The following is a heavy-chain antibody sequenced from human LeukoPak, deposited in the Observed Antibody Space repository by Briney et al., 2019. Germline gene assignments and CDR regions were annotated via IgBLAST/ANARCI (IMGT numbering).Heavy chain of an antibody. Sequence: PSGTLSLTCAVSGGSIISTNWWNWVRQSPGKGLEWIGEIYHTGTTNYNPSLKTRVTISKDESKNQFSLKLTSVTAADTAVYYCATLYSSGWYGTFDIWGQGTMVTVSS. J-gene: IGHJ3*02. CDR1: GGSIISTNW. V-gene: IGHV4-4*02. CDR2: IYHTGTT. CDR3: ATLYSSGWYGTFDI. D-gene: IGHD6-19*01.